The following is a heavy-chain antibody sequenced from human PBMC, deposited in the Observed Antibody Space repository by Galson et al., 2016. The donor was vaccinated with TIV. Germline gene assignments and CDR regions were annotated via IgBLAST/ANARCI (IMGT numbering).Heavy chain of an antibody. CDR3: ARSEYSYGKYYYYYYMDV. Sequence: SVKVSCKASGGTFGSYAISWVRQAPGQGLEWMGGIIPIFGTANYAQKFQGGVTITADESTSTAYMELSSLRSEDTAVFYCARSEYSYGKYYYYYYMDVWGKGTTVIVSS. D-gene: IGHD5-18*01. J-gene: IGHJ6*03. CDR2: IIPIFGTA. V-gene: IGHV1-69*13. CDR1: GGTFGSYA.